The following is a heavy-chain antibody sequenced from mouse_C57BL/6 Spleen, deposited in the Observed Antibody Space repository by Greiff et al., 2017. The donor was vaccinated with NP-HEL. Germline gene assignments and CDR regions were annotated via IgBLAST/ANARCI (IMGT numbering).Heavy chain of an antibody. CDR3: ARDRDYYGSSQFAY. D-gene: IGHD1-1*01. J-gene: IGHJ3*01. CDR2: ISDGGSYT. Sequence: EVQVVESGGGLVKPGGSLKLSCAASGFTFSSYAMSWVRQTPEKRLEWVATISDGGSYTYYPDNVTGRFTISRDNAKNNLYLQMSHLKSEDTAMYYCARDRDYYGSSQFAYWGQGTLVTVSA. V-gene: IGHV5-4*01. CDR1: GFTFSSYA.